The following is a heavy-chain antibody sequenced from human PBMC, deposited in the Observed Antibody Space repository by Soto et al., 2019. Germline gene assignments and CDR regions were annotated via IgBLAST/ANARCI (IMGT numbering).Heavy chain of an antibody. V-gene: IGHV3-30*03. J-gene: IGHJ4*02. CDR1: GFVFSNNG. CDR2: MSYDGSAK. CDR3: AIVRVADSPLDH. D-gene: IGHD3-10*02. Sequence: VQLVESGGGVVQPGRSLRLSCEGSGFVFSNNGMHWVRLAPGKGLEWVAFMSYDGSAKFLADSVKGRFTISRDNSKSTLFLHMSSLRAEDTAMYYCAIVRVADSPLDHWGQGTLVTVSS.